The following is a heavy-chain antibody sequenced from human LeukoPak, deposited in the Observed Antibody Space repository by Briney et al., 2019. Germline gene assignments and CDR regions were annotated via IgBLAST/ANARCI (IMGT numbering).Heavy chain of an antibody. CDR1: GGTFISYA. Sequence: SVTVSFKASGGTFISYAISWVRQAPGQGLAWMGGIIPIFGTANYAQKFQGRVTITADESTSRAYMELSSLRSEDTAVYYCARTYYYGSGNGYYYYMDVWGKGTTVTISS. D-gene: IGHD3-10*01. CDR2: IIPIFGTA. CDR3: ARTYYYGSGNGYYYYMDV. J-gene: IGHJ6*03. V-gene: IGHV1-69*13.